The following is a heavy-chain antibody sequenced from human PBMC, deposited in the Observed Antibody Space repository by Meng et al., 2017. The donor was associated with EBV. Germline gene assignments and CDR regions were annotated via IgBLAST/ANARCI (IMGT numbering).Heavy chain of an antibody. Sequence: QGQRVESGAEVKKPGASVKVSCKASGYTFTSYDINWVRQATGQGLEWMGWMNPNSGNTGYAQKFQGRVTMTRNTSISTAYMELSSLRSEDTAVYYCVRGPPVGVPGPGDYWGQGTLVTVSS. CDR1: GYTFTSYD. CDR2: MNPNSGNT. J-gene: IGHJ4*02. D-gene: IGHD2-21*01. V-gene: IGHV1-8*01. CDR3: VRGPPVGVPGPGDY.